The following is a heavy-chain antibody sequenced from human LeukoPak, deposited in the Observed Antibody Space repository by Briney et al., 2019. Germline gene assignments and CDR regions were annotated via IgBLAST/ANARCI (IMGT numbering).Heavy chain of an antibody. CDR2: IRSKAYGGTT. V-gene: IGHV3-49*03. CDR1: GFTFGDYA. D-gene: IGHD3-9*01. Sequence: PGGSLRLSCTASGFTFGDYAMSWFRQAPGKGLEWVGFIRSKAYGGTTEYAASVKGRFTIPRDDSKSIAYRQMNSLKTEDTAVYYCTRDRGGRYFDWAKVDYWGQGTLVTVSS. CDR3: TRDRGGRYFDWAKVDY. J-gene: IGHJ4*02.